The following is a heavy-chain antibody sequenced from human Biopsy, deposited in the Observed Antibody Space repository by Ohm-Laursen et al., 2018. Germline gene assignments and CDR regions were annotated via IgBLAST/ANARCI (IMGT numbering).Heavy chain of an antibody. J-gene: IGHJ5*02. CDR3: TRGGYYYDSLAYYYWFDP. Sequence: GASVKVSCKSSGYTFTGYHVHWVRQAPGQGLEWMGWINAKTGDTNYAQKFQGRVTMTRDTSIGTAYVDLSSLRSDDTAVYCCTRGGYYYDSLAYYYWFDPWGQGTLVTVSS. CDR2: INAKTGDT. CDR1: GYTFTGYH. V-gene: IGHV1-2*02. D-gene: IGHD3-22*01.